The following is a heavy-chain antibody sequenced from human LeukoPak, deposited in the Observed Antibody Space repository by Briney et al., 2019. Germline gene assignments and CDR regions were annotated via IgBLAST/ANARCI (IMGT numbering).Heavy chain of an antibody. J-gene: IGHJ5*02. V-gene: IGHV3-23*01. CDR2: ISGSGGST. D-gene: IGHD3-10*01. Sequence: GGSLRLSCAASGFTFSSYSMNWVRQAPGKGLEWVSAISGSGGSTYYADSVKGRFTISRDNSKNTLYLQMNSLRAEDTAVYYCAKSGGVIITSNWFDPWGQGTLVTVSS. CDR1: GFTFSSYS. CDR3: AKSGGVIITSNWFDP.